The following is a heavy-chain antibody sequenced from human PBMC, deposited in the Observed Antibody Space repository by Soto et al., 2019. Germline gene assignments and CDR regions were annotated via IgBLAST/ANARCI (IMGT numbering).Heavy chain of an antibody. Sequence: ASVKVSCKASGYTFTSYGISWVRQAPGQGLEWMGWISAYNGNTNYAQKLQGRVTMTTDTSTSTAYMELSSLRSEDTAVYYCAREAEHEYFDYWGQGTPVTVSS. D-gene: IGHD6-6*01. CDR2: ISAYNGNT. CDR3: AREAEHEYFDY. V-gene: IGHV1-18*04. CDR1: GYTFTSYG. J-gene: IGHJ4*02.